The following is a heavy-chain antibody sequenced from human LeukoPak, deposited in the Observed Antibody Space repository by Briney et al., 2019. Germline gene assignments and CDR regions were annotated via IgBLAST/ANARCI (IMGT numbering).Heavy chain of an antibody. J-gene: IGHJ4*02. D-gene: IGHD5-12*01. Sequence: GGSLRLSCAASGFTFSSYAMSWVRQAPGKGLEWVSAISGSGGSTYYADSVKGRFTISRDNSKNTLYLQMNSLRAEDTAVYYCAKGGRLRLNRVDYFDYWGQGTLVTVSS. CDR2: ISGSGGST. V-gene: IGHV3-23*01. CDR3: AKGGRLRLNRVDYFDY. CDR1: GFTFSSYA.